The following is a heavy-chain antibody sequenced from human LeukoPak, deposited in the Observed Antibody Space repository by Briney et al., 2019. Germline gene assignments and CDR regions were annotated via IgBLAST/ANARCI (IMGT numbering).Heavy chain of an antibody. CDR2: ISAYNGNT. J-gene: IGHJ4*02. D-gene: IGHD3-10*01. V-gene: IGHV1-18*04. CDR1: GYTFTSYG. Sequence: ASVKVSCKASGYTFTSYGISWLRQAPGQGLEWMGWISAYNGNTNYAQKLQGRVTMTTDTSTSAAYMELRSLRSDDTAVYYCARAYRSTMVRGAKSYFDYWGQGTLVTVSS. CDR3: ARAYRSTMVRGAKSYFDY.